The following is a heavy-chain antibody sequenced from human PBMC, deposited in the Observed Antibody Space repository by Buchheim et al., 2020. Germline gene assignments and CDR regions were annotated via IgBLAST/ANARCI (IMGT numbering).Heavy chain of an antibody. Sequence: EMQLVESGGVVVQPGGSLRLSCAASGFTFDDYAMHWVRQAPGKGLEWVSLISWDGGSTYYADSVKGRFTISRDNSKNYLYLQMNSLRAEDTALYYCAKDLESIAAAGPGDYYYYYGMDVWGQGTT. CDR1: GFTFDDYA. CDR3: AKDLESIAAAGPGDYYYYYGMDV. V-gene: IGHV3-43D*04. CDR2: ISWDGGST. D-gene: IGHD6-13*01. J-gene: IGHJ6*02.